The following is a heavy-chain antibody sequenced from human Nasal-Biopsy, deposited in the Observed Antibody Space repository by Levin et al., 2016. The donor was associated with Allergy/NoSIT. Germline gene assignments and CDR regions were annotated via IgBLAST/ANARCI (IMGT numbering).Heavy chain of an antibody. CDR3: AKDGATTGGLIDH. Sequence: GGSLRLSCAASGFSFVDYAMTWVRQAPGKGLEWVSGIRGGDHYTHYADSVKGRFTISRDDSKSTLYLQMNNLRADDTAVYYCAKDGATTGGLIDHWGQGALVAVSS. J-gene: IGHJ4*02. CDR1: GFSFVDYA. V-gene: IGHV3-23*01. D-gene: IGHD1-26*01. CDR2: IRGGDHYT.